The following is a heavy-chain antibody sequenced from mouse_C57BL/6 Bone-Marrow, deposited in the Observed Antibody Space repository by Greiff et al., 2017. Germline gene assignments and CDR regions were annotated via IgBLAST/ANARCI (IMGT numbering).Heavy chain of an antibody. CDR2: IDPEDGET. D-gene: IGHD6-5*01. V-gene: IGHV14-2*01. CDR3: AQFSYCDGSPAWFAY. CDR1: GFNINDYY. Sequence: VQLQQSGPELVKPGASVKLSCTASGFNINDYYMHWVKQRPEQGLEWIGRIDPEDGETKYAPKFQGKATITADTSSNTAYLQLSSLTSEDTAVXYCAQFSYCDGSPAWFAYWGQGTLVTVSA. J-gene: IGHJ3*01.